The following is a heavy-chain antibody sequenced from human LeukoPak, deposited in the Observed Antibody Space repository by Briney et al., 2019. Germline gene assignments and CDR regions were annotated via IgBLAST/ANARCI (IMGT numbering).Heavy chain of an antibody. J-gene: IGHJ4*02. Sequence: SETLSLTCAVSGVPFSNYYWSWVRQSPRQGLEWIGEINHSGYANYNPSLKSRVTMSIDTSKNQFSLRLTSVSAADTGVYYCTRAVAGHPDWGQGTLVTVSS. CDR2: INHSGYA. CDR3: TRAVAGHPD. D-gene: IGHD6-19*01. CDR1: GVPFSNYY. V-gene: IGHV4-34*01.